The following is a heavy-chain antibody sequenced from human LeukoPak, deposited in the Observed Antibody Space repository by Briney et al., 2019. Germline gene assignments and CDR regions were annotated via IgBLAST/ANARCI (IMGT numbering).Heavy chain of an antibody. Sequence: ASVKVSCKASGGTFSSYAISWVRQAPGQGLEWMGRIIPIFGTANYAQKFQGRVTITTDESTSTAYMELSSLRSEDTAVYYCARGYYDSSGYYFPADYFQHWGQGTRVTVSS. D-gene: IGHD3-22*01. V-gene: IGHV1-69*05. CDR1: GGTFSSYA. CDR2: IIPIFGTA. J-gene: IGHJ1*01. CDR3: ARGYYDSSGYYFPADYFQH.